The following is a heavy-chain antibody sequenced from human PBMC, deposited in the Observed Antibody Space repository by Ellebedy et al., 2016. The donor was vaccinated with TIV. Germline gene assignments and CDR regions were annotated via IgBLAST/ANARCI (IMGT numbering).Heavy chain of an antibody. J-gene: IGHJ4*02. CDR3: AKGTSSGFSYDRVGFEY. Sequence: GGSLRFSCAASGFSFSHFGMHWVRQAPGKGLEWVAFISTDGSDAYYADSVKGRFTISRDNAKNSLYLQMNSLRAEDTAVYYCAKGTSSGFSYDRVGFEYWGQGALVTVSS. CDR2: ISTDGSDA. CDR1: GFSFSHFG. V-gene: IGHV3-30*18. D-gene: IGHD3-22*01.